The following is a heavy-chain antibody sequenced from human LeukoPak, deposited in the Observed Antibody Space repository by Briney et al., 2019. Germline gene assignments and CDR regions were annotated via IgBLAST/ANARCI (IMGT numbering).Heavy chain of an antibody. V-gene: IGHV3-48*03. J-gene: IGHJ3*02. CDR1: GFTFSSYE. CDR3: AKEFTPESSGFDAFDI. D-gene: IGHD3-22*01. CDR2: ISSGGGTI. Sequence: GGSLGLSCAASGFTFSSYEMDWVRQAPGKGLEWVAYISSGGGTIYYADSVRGRFTISRDNAKNSLYLQMNSLRAEDTAVYYCAKEFTPESSGFDAFDIWGQGTMVTVSS.